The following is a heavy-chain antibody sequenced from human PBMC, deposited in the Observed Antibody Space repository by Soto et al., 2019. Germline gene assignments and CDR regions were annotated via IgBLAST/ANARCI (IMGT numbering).Heavy chain of an antibody. Sequence: SETLSLTCTVSGGSMSSYYWSWIRQPSGKGLEWIGYIYYSGNTNYNPSLKSRVTISVDTSKKQFSLKLSSVTAADTAVYYCARRRGFPYYYGMDVWGQGTTVTVSS. CDR3: ARRRGFPYYYGMDV. V-gene: IGHV4-59*12. CDR2: IYYSGNT. J-gene: IGHJ6*02. CDR1: GGSMSSYY. D-gene: IGHD5-12*01.